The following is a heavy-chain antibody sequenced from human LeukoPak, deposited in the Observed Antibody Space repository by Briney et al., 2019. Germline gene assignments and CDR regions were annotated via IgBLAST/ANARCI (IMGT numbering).Heavy chain of an antibody. D-gene: IGHD3-16*01. CDR1: GGSISSSSYY. Sequence: SETLSLTCTVSGGSISSSSYYWGWIRQPPGKGLEWFGSIYYSGSTYYNPSLKSRVTISVDTSKNQFSLKLSSVTAADTAVYYCARQRLGGAFDIWGQGTMVTVSS. V-gene: IGHV4-39*01. J-gene: IGHJ3*02. CDR3: ARQRLGGAFDI. CDR2: IYYSGST.